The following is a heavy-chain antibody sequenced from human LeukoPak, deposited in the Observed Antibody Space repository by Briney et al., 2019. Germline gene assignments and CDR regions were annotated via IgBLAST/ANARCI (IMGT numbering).Heavy chain of an antibody. V-gene: IGHV3-21*01. CDR1: GFTFSSYS. CDR3: ARDYYGSGRSGWFDP. D-gene: IGHD3-10*01. CDR2: ISSSSSYI. Sequence: PGGSLRLSCAASGFTFSSYSMNWVRQAPGKGLEWVSSISSSSSYIYYADSVKGRFTISRDNAKNSLYLQMNSLRAEDTAVYYCARDYYGSGRSGWFDPWGQGTLVTVSS. J-gene: IGHJ5*02.